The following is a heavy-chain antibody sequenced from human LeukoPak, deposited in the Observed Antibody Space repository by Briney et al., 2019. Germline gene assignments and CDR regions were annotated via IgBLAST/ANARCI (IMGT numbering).Heavy chain of an antibody. J-gene: IGHJ5*02. D-gene: IGHD3-22*01. V-gene: IGHV3-23*01. Sequence: PGGSLRLSSAASGFTFSTYAMSWVRQAPGKGLEWVSVISGGGSSTNYADSVKGRFTISRENSKNTLYLQMNSLRAEDTAVYYCAHTDSYYFDSGMVSWGQGALVTVSS. CDR2: ISGGGSST. CDR1: GFTFSTYA. CDR3: AHTDSYYFDSGMVS.